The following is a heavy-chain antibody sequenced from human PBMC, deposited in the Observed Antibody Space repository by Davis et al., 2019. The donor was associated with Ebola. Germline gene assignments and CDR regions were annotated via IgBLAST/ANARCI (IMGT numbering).Heavy chain of an antibody. D-gene: IGHD6-19*01. Sequence: GESLKISCAASGFTFSIYTMNWVRQAPGEGLEWVSSISSSGSYIYYPDSVRGRFTISRDNAKNSLYLQMNSLRAEDTAVYYCAKLFGSSAWYYFDYWGQGTLVTVSS. CDR2: ISSSGSYI. V-gene: IGHV3-21*01. J-gene: IGHJ4*01. CDR1: GFTFSIYT. CDR3: AKLFGSSAWYYFDY.